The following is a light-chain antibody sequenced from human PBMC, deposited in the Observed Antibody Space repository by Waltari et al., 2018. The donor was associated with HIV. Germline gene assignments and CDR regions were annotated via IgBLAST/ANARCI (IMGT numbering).Light chain of an antibody. CDR2: DNK. V-gene: IGLV1-51*01. J-gene: IGLJ1*01. CDR3: GTWDSSLSAYV. Sequence: QSVLTQPPSVSAAPGQKVTISCSGSSSNIGNNYVSWYQQLPGTAPKLLIHDNKKLPAGIPDRFVGSQSGTSATLGITGLQTGDEADYYCGTWDSSLSAYVFGTGTKVTVL. CDR1: SSNIGNNY.